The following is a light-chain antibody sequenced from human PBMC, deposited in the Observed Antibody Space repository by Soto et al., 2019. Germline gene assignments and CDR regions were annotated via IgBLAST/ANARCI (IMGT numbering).Light chain of an antibody. Sequence: EIVMTQSPATLSVSPGERATLSCRASQSISSHLVWYQQKPGQAPRLVIYGASTRVTGIPARFSGSGSGTEFTLTISSVQSEDFAVYYCQQYNALPPWTFGQGTKVEIK. J-gene: IGKJ1*01. V-gene: IGKV3D-15*01. CDR3: QQYNALPPWT. CDR1: QSISSH. CDR2: GAS.